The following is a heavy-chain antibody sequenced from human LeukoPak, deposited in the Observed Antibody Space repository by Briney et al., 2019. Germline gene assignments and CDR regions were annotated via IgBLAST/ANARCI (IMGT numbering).Heavy chain of an antibody. J-gene: IGHJ5*02. Sequence: GASVKVSCKASGYTFTSYDINWVRQATGQGLEWMGWMNPNTGNTGYAQKFQGRVTITRNTSISTAYMELSSLRSEDTAVYFCTRKQWLNWFDPWGQGTLVTVSS. CDR1: GYTFTSYD. CDR3: TRKQWLNWFDP. CDR2: MNPNTGNT. V-gene: IGHV1-8*03. D-gene: IGHD6-19*01.